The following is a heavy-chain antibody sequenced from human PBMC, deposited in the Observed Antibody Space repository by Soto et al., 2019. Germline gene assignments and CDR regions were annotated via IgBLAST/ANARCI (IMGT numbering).Heavy chain of an antibody. CDR2: IYTSWST. Sequence: PSETLSLTCTVSGGSMRSDNYFWSWIRQPPGKGLEWIGRIYTSWSTNYNPSLKSRVTMSVDTSKNQLSLKRSSVTAADTAVYYCARGKENNLYYISYYYYGMDFWGQGTTVSVSS. CDR3: ARGKENNLYYISYYYYGMDF. V-gene: IGHV4-61*02. D-gene: IGHD1-7*01. J-gene: IGHJ6*02. CDR1: GGSMRSDNYF.